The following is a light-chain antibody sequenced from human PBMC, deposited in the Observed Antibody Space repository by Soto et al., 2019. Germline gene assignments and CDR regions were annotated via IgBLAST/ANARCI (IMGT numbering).Light chain of an antibody. V-gene: IGKV3-20*01. CDR2: GAS. J-gene: IGKJ1*01. CDR3: QQYGSSPPT. Sequence: EVVLTKSPGTLSLSPGERATLSCRASRSLSSSYLAWYQQKPGQAPRLLISGASTRATGIPDRFSGSGSGTDFTLTISRLEPEDFAVYYCQQYGSSPPTFGQGTKVDIK. CDR1: RSLSSSY.